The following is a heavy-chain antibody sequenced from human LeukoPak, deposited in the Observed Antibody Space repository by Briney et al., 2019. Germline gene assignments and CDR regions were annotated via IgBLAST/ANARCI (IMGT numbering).Heavy chain of an antibody. CDR1: GGSISSSSYY. J-gene: IGHJ5*02. CDR2: IYYSGST. D-gene: IGHD4-17*01. Sequence: SETLSLTCTVSGGSISSSSYYWGWIRQPPGKGLEWIGSIYYSGSTYYNPSLKSRVTISVDTSKNQFSLKLSSVTAADTAVYYCARLNGDYVLQWFDPWGQGTLVSVSS. CDR3: ARLNGDYVLQWFDP. V-gene: IGHV4-39*01.